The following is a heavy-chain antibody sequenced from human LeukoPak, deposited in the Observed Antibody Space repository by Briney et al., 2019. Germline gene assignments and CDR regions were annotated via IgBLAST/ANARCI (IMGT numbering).Heavy chain of an antibody. CDR1: GGSISSYY. CDR3: ARFRNYDFWSGLSRPAAEFDY. Sequence: PSETLSLTCTVSGGSISSYYWSWIRQPAGKGLEWIGRIYTSGSTNYNPSLKSRVTISVDTSKNQFSLKLSSVTAADTAVYYCARFRNYDFWSGLSRPAAEFDYWGQGTLVTVSS. CDR2: IYTSGST. D-gene: IGHD3-3*01. V-gene: IGHV4-4*07. J-gene: IGHJ4*02.